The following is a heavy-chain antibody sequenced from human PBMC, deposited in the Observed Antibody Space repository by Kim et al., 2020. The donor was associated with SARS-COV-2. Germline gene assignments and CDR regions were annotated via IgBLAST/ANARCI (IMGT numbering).Heavy chain of an antibody. Sequence: GGSLRLSCVASGFDFSSYAMSWVRQSPGKRLEWLAGVGGRGIYPEYAASVGGRFTISRDNSNNTLHLQMRSLRADDTAVYYCARHPGVCGIFYDCGPGT. D-gene: IGHD2-8*01. CDR1: GFDFSSYA. CDR3: ARHPGVCGIFYD. J-gene: IGHJ1*01. V-gene: IGHV3-23*01. CDR2: VGGRGIYP.